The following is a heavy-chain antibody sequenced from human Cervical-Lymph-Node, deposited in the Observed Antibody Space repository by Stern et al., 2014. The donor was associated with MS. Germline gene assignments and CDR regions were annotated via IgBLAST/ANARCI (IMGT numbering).Heavy chain of an antibody. CDR1: GYTFTKYA. CDR2: ISTNTGHP. CDR3: ARNQDFWSGPLDY. D-gene: IGHD3-3*01. V-gene: IGHV7-4-1*02. Sequence: QVQLVQSGSELRKPGASVKVSCKASGYTFTKYALNWVRQAPGQGLEWMGWISTNTGHPTYAQGFTGRFVFSLDPSVNTTYLQITGLKAEDTAVYYCARNQDFWSGPLDYWGQGTLVTVSS. J-gene: IGHJ4*02.